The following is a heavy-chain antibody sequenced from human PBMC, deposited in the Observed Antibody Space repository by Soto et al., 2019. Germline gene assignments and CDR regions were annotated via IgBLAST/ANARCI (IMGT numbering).Heavy chain of an antibody. D-gene: IGHD2-15*01. J-gene: IGHJ3*02. V-gene: IGHV1-46*03. Sequence: GASVKVSCKASGYTFTSYYMHWVRQAPGQGLERMGIINPSGGSTSYAQKFQGRVTMTRDTSTSTVYMELSSLRSEDTAVYYCARGYGAIVVVVAAWDAFDIWGQGTMVTVSS. CDR3: ARGYGAIVVVVAAWDAFDI. CDR1: GYTFTSYY. CDR2: INPSGGST.